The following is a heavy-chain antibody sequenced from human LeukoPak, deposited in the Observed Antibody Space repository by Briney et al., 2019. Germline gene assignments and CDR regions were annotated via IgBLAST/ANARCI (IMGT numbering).Heavy chain of an antibody. Sequence: PGRSLRLSCAASGFTFSSYGMHWVRQAPGKGLEWVAVISYDGSNKYYADSVKGRFTISRDNSKNTLYLQLNSLRAEDTAVYYCAKDRSPWGQGTLVTVSS. V-gene: IGHV3-30*18. CDR3: AKDRSP. J-gene: IGHJ5*02. CDR2: ISYDGSNK. CDR1: GFTFSSYG. D-gene: IGHD1-14*01.